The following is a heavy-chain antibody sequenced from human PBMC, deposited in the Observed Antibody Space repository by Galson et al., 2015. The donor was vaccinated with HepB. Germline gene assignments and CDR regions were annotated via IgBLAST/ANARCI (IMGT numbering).Heavy chain of an antibody. V-gene: IGHV3-30*18. D-gene: IGHD1-26*01. CDR3: AQPRQGGSYHLPDAFDI. Sequence: SLRLSCAASGFTFSSYGMHWVRQAPGKGLEWVAVISYDGSNKYYADSVKGRFTISRDNSKNTLYLQMNSLRAEDTAVYYCAQPRQGGSYHLPDAFDIWGQGTMVTVSS. J-gene: IGHJ3*02. CDR2: ISYDGSNK. CDR1: GFTFSSYG.